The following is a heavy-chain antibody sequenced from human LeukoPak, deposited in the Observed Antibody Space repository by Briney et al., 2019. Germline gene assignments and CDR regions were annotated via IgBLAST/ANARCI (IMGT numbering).Heavy chain of an antibody. D-gene: IGHD2/OR15-2a*01. Sequence: SETLSLTCTVSGDSIGSYYWNWIRQPPGKGLEWIAYIYDSGSPKYNPSLMSRVTISLDTSKNQFSPKLNSVTAADTAVYYCARDFFARSASFVAFDIWGPGTLVTVSS. CDR2: IYDSGSP. V-gene: IGHV4-59*01. CDR1: GDSIGSYY. J-gene: IGHJ3*02. CDR3: ARDFFARSASFVAFDI.